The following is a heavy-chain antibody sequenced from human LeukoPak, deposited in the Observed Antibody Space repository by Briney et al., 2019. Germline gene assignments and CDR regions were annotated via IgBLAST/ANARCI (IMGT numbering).Heavy chain of an antibody. Sequence: GASVKVSCKAPGGTFSSYAISWVRQAPGQGLEWMGGIIPIFGTANYAQKFQGRVTITTDESTSTAYMELSSLRSEDTAVYYCARSEDSSSWYGVADYWGQGTLVTVSS. V-gene: IGHV1-69*05. CDR1: GGTFSSYA. J-gene: IGHJ4*02. CDR3: ARSEDSSSWYGVADY. CDR2: IIPIFGTA. D-gene: IGHD6-13*01.